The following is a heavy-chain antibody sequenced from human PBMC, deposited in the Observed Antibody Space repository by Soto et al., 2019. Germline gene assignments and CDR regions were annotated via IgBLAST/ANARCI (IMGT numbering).Heavy chain of an antibody. V-gene: IGHV3-64D*08. Sequence: PGGSLRLSCSASGFTFSSYAMHWVRQAPGKGLEYVSAISSNGGSTYYADSVKGRFTISRDNSKNTLYLQMSSLRAEDTAVYYCVKGVAGTRGFYSLGHLDYWGQGTLVTVSS. J-gene: IGHJ4*02. CDR1: GFTFSSYA. CDR2: ISSNGGST. CDR3: VKGVAGTRGFYSLGHLDY. D-gene: IGHD6-19*01.